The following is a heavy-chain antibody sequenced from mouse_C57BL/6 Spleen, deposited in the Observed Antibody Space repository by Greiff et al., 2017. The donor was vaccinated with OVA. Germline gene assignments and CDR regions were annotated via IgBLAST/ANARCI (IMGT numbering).Heavy chain of an antibody. J-gene: IGHJ1*03. V-gene: IGHV1-82*01. Sequence: VQLQQSGPELVKPGASVKISCKASGYAFSSSWMNWVKQRPGKGLEWIGRIYPGDGDTNYNGKFKGKATLTADKSSSTAYMQLSSLTSEDSAVSFCAREYYGSSGYWYFDVWGTGTTVTVSS. D-gene: IGHD1-1*01. CDR2: IYPGDGDT. CDR3: AREYYGSSGYWYFDV. CDR1: GYAFSSSW.